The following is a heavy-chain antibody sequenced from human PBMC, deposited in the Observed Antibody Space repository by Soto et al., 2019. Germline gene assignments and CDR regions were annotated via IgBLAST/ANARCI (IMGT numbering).Heavy chain of an antibody. J-gene: IGHJ4*02. D-gene: IGHD2-21*02. CDR1: GFTFSDYY. V-gene: IGHV3-11*06. CDR3: ATDMNCGGDCYTRTFDY. CDR2: ISGSSGYT. Sequence: GGSLRLSCAASGFTFSDYYMSWIRQAPGKGLEWISFISGSSGYTSYVDSVKGRFTISRDNAKNSLFLQMNGLRAEDTAVYYCATDMNCGGDCYTRTFDYWGQGTLVTVSS.